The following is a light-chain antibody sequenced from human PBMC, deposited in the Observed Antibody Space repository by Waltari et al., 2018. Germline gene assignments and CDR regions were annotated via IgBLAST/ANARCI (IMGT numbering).Light chain of an antibody. Sequence: EIVLTQSPGTLSLSLGDSATLSCRASQSVSRSLARYPQKPGQAPRLLIYGASTRATGIPDRFSGSGSGTDFSLTISRLEPDDFAVYYCQHYLRLPVTFGQGTTVEI. CDR1: QSVSRS. CDR2: GAS. CDR3: QHYLRLPVT. J-gene: IGKJ1*01. V-gene: IGKV3-20*01.